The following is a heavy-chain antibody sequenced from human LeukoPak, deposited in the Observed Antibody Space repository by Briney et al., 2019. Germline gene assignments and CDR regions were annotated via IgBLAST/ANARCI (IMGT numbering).Heavy chain of an antibody. V-gene: IGHV1-69*05. CDR3: ARDNSADTYYYYMDV. D-gene: IGHD6-13*01. CDR2: IIPIFGTA. Sequence: SVKVSCKASGGTFSSYAISGVRQAPGQGLECMGGIIPIFGTANHAQTFQGRVTITTDESTSTAYEELSRLRSEDTAVYYCARDNSADTYYYYMDVWGKGTTVTVSS. CDR1: GGTFSSYA. J-gene: IGHJ6*03.